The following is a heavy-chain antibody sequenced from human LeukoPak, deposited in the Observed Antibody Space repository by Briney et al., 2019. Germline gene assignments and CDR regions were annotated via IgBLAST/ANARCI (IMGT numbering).Heavy chain of an antibody. D-gene: IGHD3-22*01. CDR2: IKYDGSEK. Sequence: PGGSLRLSCAVSGFTFSDYWMSWVRQAPGKGLEWVASIKYDGSEKYCVDSVEGRFTISRDNAKNSLYLQMNSLRAEDTAVYYCARDRYYYDSSGYRKDYGMDVWGQGTTVTVSS. J-gene: IGHJ6*02. CDR1: GFTFSDYW. CDR3: ARDRYYYDSSGYRKDYGMDV. V-gene: IGHV3-7*01.